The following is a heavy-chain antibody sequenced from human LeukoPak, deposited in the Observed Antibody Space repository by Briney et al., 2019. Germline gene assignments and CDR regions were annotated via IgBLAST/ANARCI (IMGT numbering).Heavy chain of an antibody. V-gene: IGHV3-7*01. CDR2: IKQDGSEK. Sequence: GGSLRLSCAASGFTFSSYWMSWVRQAPGKGLEWVANIKQDGSEKYYVDSVKGRFTISRDNAKNSLYLQMNSLRAEDTAVYYCARVRYYGSGSYYRHIMYYFDYWGQGTLVTVSS. CDR1: GFTFSSYW. J-gene: IGHJ4*02. CDR3: ARVRYYGSGSYYRHIMYYFDY. D-gene: IGHD3-10*01.